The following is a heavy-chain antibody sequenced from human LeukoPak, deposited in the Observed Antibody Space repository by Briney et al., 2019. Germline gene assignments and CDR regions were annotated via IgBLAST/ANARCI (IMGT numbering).Heavy chain of an antibody. Sequence: SETLSHTCTVSGGSISSSSYYWGWIRQPPGKGLEWIGSIYYSGSTYYNPSLKSRVTISVDTSKNQFSLKLSSVTAADTAVYYCATSYCSGGSCYKLFDYWGQGTLVTVSS. CDR1: GGSISSSSYY. D-gene: IGHD2-15*01. J-gene: IGHJ4*02. CDR3: ATSYCSGGSCYKLFDY. V-gene: IGHV4-39*01. CDR2: IYYSGST.